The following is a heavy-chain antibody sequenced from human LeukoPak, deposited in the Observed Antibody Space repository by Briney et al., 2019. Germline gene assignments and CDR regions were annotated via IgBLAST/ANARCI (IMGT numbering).Heavy chain of an antibody. Sequence: GGSLRLSCAASGFTFSSYAMSWVRQAPGKGLEWVSAISGSGGSTYYADSVKGRFTISRDNSNNTLYLQMNSLRAEDTAVYYCAKVVAGMGSSDYYYYYGMDVWGQGTTVTVSS. V-gene: IGHV3-23*01. CDR1: GFTFSSYA. J-gene: IGHJ6*02. D-gene: IGHD6-19*01. CDR3: AKVVAGMGSSDYYYYYGMDV. CDR2: ISGSGGST.